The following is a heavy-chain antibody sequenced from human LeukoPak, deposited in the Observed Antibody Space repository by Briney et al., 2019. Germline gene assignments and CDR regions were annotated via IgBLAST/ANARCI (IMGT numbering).Heavy chain of an antibody. V-gene: IGHV1-8*01. CDR1: GYTFTSYD. J-gene: IGHJ4*02. CDR3: ARNGGGLDS. Sequence: ASVTVSCKASGYTFTSYDILWVRQAAGQGLEWMGWIDINSGTTVSAQKFQGRVTMIRDTSTSTAYMELSSLRSDDTAVYYCARNGGGLDSWGQGTLVTVSS. D-gene: IGHD2-8*01. CDR2: IDINSGTT.